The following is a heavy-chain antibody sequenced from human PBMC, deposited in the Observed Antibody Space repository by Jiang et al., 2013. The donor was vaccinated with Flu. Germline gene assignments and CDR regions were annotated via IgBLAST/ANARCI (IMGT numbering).Heavy chain of an antibody. Sequence: GLVKPSETLSLTCTVSGYSISSGFYWGWIRQPPGKGLEWIGSIYHMGNTYYNPSLKSRVTISVDTSKNQFSLKLSSVTAADTAVYYCAREDTVTTRYFDLWGRGTLVTVSS. CDR3: AREDTVTTRYFDL. CDR1: GYSISSGFY. D-gene: IGHD4-11*01. J-gene: IGHJ2*01. V-gene: IGHV4-38-2*02. CDR2: IYHMGNT.